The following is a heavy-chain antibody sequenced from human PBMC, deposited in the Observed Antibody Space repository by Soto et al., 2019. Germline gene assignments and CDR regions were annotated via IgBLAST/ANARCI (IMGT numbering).Heavy chain of an antibody. J-gene: IGHJ4*02. Sequence: PGGSLRLSCAASGLAFRTFLMSWVRQAPGGRLEWVANINQDGRDTYYSDSVRDRFTISRDNAANSLFLHMNSLGAEDTAVYYCANSNDEECESYRYRYWGQGTLVTVSS. V-gene: IGHV3-7*01. D-gene: IGHD3-16*02. CDR2: INQDGRDT. CDR1: GLAFRTFL. CDR3: ANSNDEECESYRYRY.